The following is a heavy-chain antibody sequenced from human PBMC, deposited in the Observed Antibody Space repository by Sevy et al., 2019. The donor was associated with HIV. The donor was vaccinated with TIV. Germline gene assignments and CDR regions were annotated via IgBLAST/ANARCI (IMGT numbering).Heavy chain of an antibody. D-gene: IGHD3-9*01. CDR2: ISGSGVST. CDR1: GFTFSSHA. Sequence: GGSLRLSCAASGFTFSSHAMSWVRQAPGKGLESVSDISGSGVSTYYADSVKGRFTISRDNSKNTLYLQMYSLRAEDTAVYYCAKGSDYDILTGFRNFDFWGQGALVTVSS. J-gene: IGHJ4*02. CDR3: AKGSDYDILTGFRNFDF. V-gene: IGHV3-23*01.